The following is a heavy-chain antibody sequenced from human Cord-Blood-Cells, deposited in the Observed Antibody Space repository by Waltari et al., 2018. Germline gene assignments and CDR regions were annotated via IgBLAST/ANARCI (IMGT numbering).Heavy chain of an antibody. V-gene: IGHV1-3*01. J-gene: IGHJ5*02. CDR2: INAGNGNT. D-gene: IGHD1-26*01. CDR3: ARGGVGAIYNWFDP. Sequence: QVQLVQSGAEVKKPGASVKVSCTASGYTFTSYAMKWVHHAPGQRLEWMGWINAGNGNTKYSQKFQGRVTITRDTSASTAYMELSSLRSEDTAVYYCARGGVGAIYNWFDPWGQGTLVTVSS. CDR1: GYTFTSYA.